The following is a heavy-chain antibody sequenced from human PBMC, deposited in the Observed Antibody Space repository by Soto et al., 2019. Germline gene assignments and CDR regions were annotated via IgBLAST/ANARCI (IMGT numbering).Heavy chain of an antibody. J-gene: IGHJ6*02. V-gene: IGHV4-39*01. Sequence: SETLSLTCTVSGGSISSSSYYWGWIRQPPGKGLEWIGSIYYSGSTYYNPSLKSRVTISVDTSKNQFSLKLSSVTAADTAVYYCASPILICYFARYSYGMDVCDQETT. D-gene: IGHD3-9*01. CDR3: ASPILICYFARYSYGMDV. CDR1: GGSISSSSYY. CDR2: IYYSGST.